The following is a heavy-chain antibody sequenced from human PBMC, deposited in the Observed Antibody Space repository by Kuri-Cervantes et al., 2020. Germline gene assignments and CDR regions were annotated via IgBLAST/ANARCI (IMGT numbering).Heavy chain of an antibody. V-gene: IGHV4-34*01. Sequence: SETLSLTCAVYGGSFSGYYWSWIRQSPGKGLEWIGEINHSGSTNYNPSLRSQVTISVDTSKNQFSLKLSSVVAADTAVYYCARLGTITRLFDPWGQGILVTVSS. D-gene: IGHD1-26*01. CDR1: GGSFSGYY. CDR2: INHSGST. CDR3: ARLGTITRLFDP. J-gene: IGHJ5*02.